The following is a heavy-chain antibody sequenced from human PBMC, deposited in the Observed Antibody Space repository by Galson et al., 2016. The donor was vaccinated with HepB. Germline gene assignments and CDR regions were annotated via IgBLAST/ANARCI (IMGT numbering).Heavy chain of an antibody. CDR2: ISSDGSNK. Sequence: SLRLSCAASGFTFSSNVMHWVRQAPGKGLEWVAVISSDGSNKFYVDAVKGRFTISRDNSRNTLYLQMNSLRADDTAVYYCARDAKDHSILGDYGNHFDYWGQGTLVTVSS. J-gene: IGHJ4*02. CDR1: GFTFSSNV. D-gene: IGHD4-11*01. CDR3: ARDAKDHSILGDYGNHFDY. V-gene: IGHV3-30*03.